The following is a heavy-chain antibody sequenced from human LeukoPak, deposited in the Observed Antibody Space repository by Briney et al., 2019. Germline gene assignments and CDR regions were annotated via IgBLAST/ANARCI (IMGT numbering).Heavy chain of an antibody. CDR1: GFTFSDYY. J-gene: IGHJ6*03. CDR2: ISSSGSNI. V-gene: IGHV3-11*04. Sequence: GGSLRLSCAASGFTFSDYYMSWIRQAPGKGLEWISYISSSGSNIYYADSVKGRFTISRDNAENSLYLQMNSLRAEDTAVYYCAREHYFYHMDGWGEGTTVTVSS. CDR3: AREHYFYHMDG.